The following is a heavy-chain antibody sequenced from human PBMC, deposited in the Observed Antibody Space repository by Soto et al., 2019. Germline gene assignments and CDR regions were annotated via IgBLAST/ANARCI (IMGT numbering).Heavy chain of an antibody. V-gene: IGHV1-69*06. CDR2: IIPIFGTA. D-gene: IGHD3-22*01. CDR3: AKIVGPYYLDV. Sequence: AASVKVSCKASGGTFSSYAISWVRQAPGQGLEWMGGIIPIFGTANYAQKFQGRVTITADNSKNTLYLQMNSLRAEDTAVYYCAKIVGPYYLDVWGQGTTVTVSS. J-gene: IGHJ6*03. CDR1: GGTFSSYA.